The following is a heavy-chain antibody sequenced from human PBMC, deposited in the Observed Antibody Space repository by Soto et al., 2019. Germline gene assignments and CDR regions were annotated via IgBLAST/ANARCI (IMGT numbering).Heavy chain of an antibody. V-gene: IGHV4-34*01. CDR3: ASAGVVAATRNWFDP. Sequence: SETLSLTCAVYGGSFSGYYWSWIRQPPGKGLEWIGEINHSGSTNYNPSLKSRVTISVDTSKNQFSLKLSSVTAADTAVYYCASAGVVAATRNWFDPWGRGTLVTVSS. J-gene: IGHJ5*02. CDR2: INHSGST. D-gene: IGHD2-15*01. CDR1: GGSFSGYY.